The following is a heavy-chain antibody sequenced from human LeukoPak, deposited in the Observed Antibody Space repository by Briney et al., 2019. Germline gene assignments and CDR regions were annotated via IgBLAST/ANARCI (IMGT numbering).Heavy chain of an antibody. J-gene: IGHJ4*02. V-gene: IGHV1-46*01. CDR3: ARDQEDGSGSYYRTIFGY. D-gene: IGHD3-10*01. Sequence: ASVKVSCKASGYTFTSYYMHWVRQAPGQGLEWMGIINPSGGSTSYAQKFQGRVTMTTDTSTSTAYMELRSLRSDDTAVYYCARDQEDGSGSYYRTIFGYWGQGTLVTVSS. CDR2: INPSGGST. CDR1: GYTFTSYY.